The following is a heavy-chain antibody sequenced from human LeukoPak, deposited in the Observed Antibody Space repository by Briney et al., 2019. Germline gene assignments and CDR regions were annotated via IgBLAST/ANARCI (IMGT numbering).Heavy chain of an antibody. CDR1: GFTFSSYW. Sequence: GGSLRLSCAASGFTFSSYWMSWVRQAPGKGLEWVASIKQDGSETNYVDSVKGRFTISRDNAKNSVSLQMNTLRVDDTAIYYCARDGDGYKSTPFDYWGQGTLVTVSS. CDR2: IKQDGSET. V-gene: IGHV3-7*01. J-gene: IGHJ4*02. CDR3: ARDGDGYKSTPFDY. D-gene: IGHD5-24*01.